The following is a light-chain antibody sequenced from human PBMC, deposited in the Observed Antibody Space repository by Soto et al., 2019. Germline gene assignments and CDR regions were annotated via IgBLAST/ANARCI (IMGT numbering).Light chain of an antibody. J-gene: IGLJ2*01. CDR1: SSNIEVNY. CDR3: TVWDDSLRGRL. Sequence: QSVLTQPPSASGTPGQRVTISCSGASSNIEVNYVYWYQKLPVTAPRLLIYRNNQRPSGVPDRFSGSKSGTSASLAISALRSEDEADYYCTVWDDSLRGRLFGGGTKLTVL. CDR2: RNN. V-gene: IGLV1-47*01.